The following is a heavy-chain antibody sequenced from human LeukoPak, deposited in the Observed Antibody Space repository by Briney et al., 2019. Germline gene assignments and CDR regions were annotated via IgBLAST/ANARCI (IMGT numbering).Heavy chain of an antibody. J-gene: IGHJ4*02. CDR1: GGSISSGFYY. CDR2: IYTSGST. V-gene: IGHV4-61*02. Sequence: SETLSLTCTVSGGSISSGFYYWSWIRQPAGKGLEWIGRIYTSGSTNYNPSFKSRVTISVDTSRNQFSLKLSSVTAADTAVYYCASGPTDYYGSSYYFDYWGQGTLVTVSS. D-gene: IGHD3-10*01. CDR3: ASGPTDYYGSSYYFDY.